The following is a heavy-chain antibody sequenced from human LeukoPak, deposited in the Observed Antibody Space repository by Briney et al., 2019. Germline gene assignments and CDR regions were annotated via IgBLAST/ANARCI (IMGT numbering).Heavy chain of an antibody. CDR1: GFTFKTYD. J-gene: IGHJ4*02. V-gene: IGHV3-23*01. CDR3: ARIISSDGTGS. D-gene: IGHD6-13*01. Sequence: PGGSLRLSCAASGFTFKTYDMSRVRQAPGKGLEWVSVVSGSGSSTYYADSVKGRFTISRDNSKNTLYLQMNSLRAEDTAVYYCARIISSDGTGSWGQGTLVTVSS. CDR2: VSGSGSST.